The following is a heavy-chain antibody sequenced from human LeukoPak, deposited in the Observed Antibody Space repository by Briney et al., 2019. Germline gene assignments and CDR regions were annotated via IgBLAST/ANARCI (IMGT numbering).Heavy chain of an antibody. D-gene: IGHD6-19*01. CDR2: IIPIFGTA. CDR1: GGTFSSYA. Sequence: SVKVSCKASGGTFSSYAISWVRQAPGQGLEWMGGIIPIFGTANYAQKFQGRVTITTDESTSTAYMELSSLRSEDTAVYYCATGLQQWPRGFDYWGQGTLVTVSS. J-gene: IGHJ4*02. V-gene: IGHV1-69*05. CDR3: ATGLQQWPRGFDY.